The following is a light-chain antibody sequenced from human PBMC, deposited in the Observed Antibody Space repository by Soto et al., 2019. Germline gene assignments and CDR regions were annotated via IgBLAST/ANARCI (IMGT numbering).Light chain of an antibody. J-gene: IGLJ1*01. CDR2: DVS. V-gene: IGLV2-11*01. CDR1: SSDVGGYNY. CDR3: CSYAGSYTLV. Sequence: QSVLTQPRSVSGSPGQSVTISCTGTSSDVGGYNYVSWYQQHPGKAPKLMISDVSKRPSGVPDRFSGSKSDNTASLTISGLQAEDEAYYYCCSYAGSYTLVFGTGTKLTVL.